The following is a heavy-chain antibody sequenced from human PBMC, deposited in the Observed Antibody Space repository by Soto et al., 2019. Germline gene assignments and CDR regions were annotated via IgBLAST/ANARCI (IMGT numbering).Heavy chain of an antibody. D-gene: IGHD6-25*01. CDR2: LSGSGRST. CDR1: GFTFSTYA. Sequence: GGSLRLSCAASGFTFSTYAMTWVRQAPGKGLEWVSALSGSGRSTYYADSVKGRFTISRDDSNKTLYLQMKSLRAEDTAVYYCAKVDAAAVVYAFDIWGHGTMVTVSS. V-gene: IGHV3-23*01. CDR3: AKVDAAAVVYAFDI. J-gene: IGHJ3*02.